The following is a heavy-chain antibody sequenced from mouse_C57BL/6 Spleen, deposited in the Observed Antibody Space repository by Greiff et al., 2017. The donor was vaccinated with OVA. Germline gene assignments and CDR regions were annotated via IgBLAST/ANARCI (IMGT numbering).Heavy chain of an antibody. CDR1: GYTFTDYN. D-gene: IGHD2-3*01. Sequence: VQLQQSGPELVKPGASVKIPCKASGYTFTDYNMDWVKQRPGKSLEWIGDINPNNGGTIYNQKFKGKATLTVDKSSSTAYMELRSLTSEDTAVYYGASGYGDGYSWFAYWGQGTLVTVSA. CDR2: INPNNGGT. J-gene: IGHJ3*01. CDR3: ASGYGDGYSWFAY. V-gene: IGHV1-18*01.